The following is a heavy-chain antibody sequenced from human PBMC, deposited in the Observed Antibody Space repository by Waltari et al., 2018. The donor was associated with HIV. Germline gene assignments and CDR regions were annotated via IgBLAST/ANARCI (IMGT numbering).Heavy chain of an antibody. CDR2: VHHSGST. Sequence: QLQLQESGPGLVKPSETLSLTCTVSGDSISSSTYYWGWVRQPPGKGLAWIGSVHHSGSTFYNPSLKSRVTISVDTSNNQLSLKLTSVTAADTAVFYCAREWRATSWYQGGFDYWGQGTLVTVSS. V-gene: IGHV4-39*02. CDR3: AREWRATSWYQGGFDY. D-gene: IGHD1-20*01. J-gene: IGHJ4*02. CDR1: GDSISSSTYY.